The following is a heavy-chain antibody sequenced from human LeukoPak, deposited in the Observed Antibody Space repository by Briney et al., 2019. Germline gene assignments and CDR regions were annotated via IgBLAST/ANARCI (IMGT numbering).Heavy chain of an antibody. J-gene: IGHJ4*02. CDR2: IYTSGST. D-gene: IGHD6-19*01. CDR3: ARAGASIAVAGIFDY. Sequence: SETLSLTCTVSGGSISSYYWSWIRQPAGKGLEWIGRIYTSGSTNYNPSLKSRVTTSVDKSKNQFSLKLSSVTAADTAVYYCARAGASIAVAGIFDYWGQGTLVTVSS. V-gene: IGHV4-4*07. CDR1: GGSISSYY.